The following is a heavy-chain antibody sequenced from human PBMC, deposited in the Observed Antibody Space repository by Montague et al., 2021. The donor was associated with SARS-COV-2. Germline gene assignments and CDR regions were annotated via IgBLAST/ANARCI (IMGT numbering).Heavy chain of an antibody. CDR2: INHGGST. CDR3: VRLGEGVVTPPVLGLGPYYYYYYMDV. J-gene: IGHJ6*02. CDR1: GGSFSGYY. D-gene: IGHD3-16*01. V-gene: IGHV4-34*01. Sequence: SEILSLTCAVHGGSFSGYYWNWIRQRPGKGLEWIGEINHGGSTNYNPSLKNRLTISADTSKNQFSLKLTSVAATDTAVYYCVRLGEGVVTPPVLGLGPYYYYYYMDVWGQGATVSVSS.